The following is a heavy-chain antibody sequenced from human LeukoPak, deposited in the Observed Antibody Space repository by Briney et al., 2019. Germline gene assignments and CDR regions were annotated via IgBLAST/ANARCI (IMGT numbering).Heavy chain of an antibody. CDR1: GFTFSSYY. D-gene: IGHD1-1*01. CDR3: ASTISDQLGTFDY. Sequence: PGGSLRLSCAASGFTFSSYYMNWVRQAPGKGLEWVASIKQDGSNKYYADSVKGRFTISRDNSKNTLYLQMNSLRAEDTAVYYCASTISDQLGTFDYWGQGTLVTVSS. V-gene: IGHV3-7*01. CDR2: IKQDGSNK. J-gene: IGHJ4*02.